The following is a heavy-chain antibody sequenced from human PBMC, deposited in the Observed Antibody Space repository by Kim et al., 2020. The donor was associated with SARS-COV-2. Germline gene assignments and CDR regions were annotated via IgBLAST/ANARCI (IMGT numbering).Heavy chain of an antibody. V-gene: IGHV3-66*01. Sequence: YADSVKGRFTISRDNSKTTLYLQMNSLRAEDTAVYYCARVVYSSSWYTDYWGQGTLVTVSS. J-gene: IGHJ4*02. CDR3: ARVVYSSSWYTDY. D-gene: IGHD6-13*01.